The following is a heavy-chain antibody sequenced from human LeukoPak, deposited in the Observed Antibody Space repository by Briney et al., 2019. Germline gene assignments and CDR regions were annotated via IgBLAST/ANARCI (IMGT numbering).Heavy chain of an antibody. Sequence: PGGSLRLSCAPSGFTFSSYGMHWVRQAPGKGLEWVAFIRYDGSNKYYADSVKGRFTISRDNSKNTLYLQMNSLRAEDTAVYYCAKDSDIVVVVAAVLGPYWGQGTLVTVSS. CDR3: AKDSDIVVVVAAVLGPY. CDR2: IRYDGSNK. D-gene: IGHD2-15*01. V-gene: IGHV3-30*02. J-gene: IGHJ4*02. CDR1: GFTFSSYG.